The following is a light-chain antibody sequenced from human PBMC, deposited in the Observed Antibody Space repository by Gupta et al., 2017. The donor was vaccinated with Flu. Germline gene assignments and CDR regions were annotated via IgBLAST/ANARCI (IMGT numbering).Light chain of an antibody. V-gene: IGKV1-39*01. Sequence: DIEMTQSPSSLSASVGDRDTITCRASQSISSYLNWYQQKPGKAPKLLIYAASSLQSGVPSRFSGSGSGTDFTLTISSLQPEDFAAYYCQQGSSNPRTFGGGTKVEIK. J-gene: IGKJ4*01. CDR2: AAS. CDR3: QQGSSNPRT. CDR1: QSISSY.